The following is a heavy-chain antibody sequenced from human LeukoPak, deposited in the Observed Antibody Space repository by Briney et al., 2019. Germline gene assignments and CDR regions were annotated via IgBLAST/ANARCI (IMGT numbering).Heavy chain of an antibody. Sequence: GGSLRLSCAASGFTFSSYAMSWVRQAPGKGLEWVSAISGSGGSTYYADSVKGRFTISRDNSKNSLYLQMNSLRAEDTAVYYCARSDSSGYHFDYWGQGTLVTVSS. CDR3: ARSDSSGYHFDY. V-gene: IGHV3-23*01. CDR2: ISGSGGST. D-gene: IGHD3-22*01. J-gene: IGHJ4*02. CDR1: GFTFSSYA.